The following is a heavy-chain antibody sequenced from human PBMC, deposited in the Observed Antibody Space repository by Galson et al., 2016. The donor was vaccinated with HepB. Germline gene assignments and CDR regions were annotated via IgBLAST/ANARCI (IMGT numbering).Heavy chain of an antibody. CDR1: GVSVMSGFNY. Sequence: SETLSLTCTISGVSVMSGFNYWTWIRQPPGKGLEWIGYVTYSGSTNYNPSLKGRVTILVDTSKNQFSLKVTSVTAADTAVYYCARKKGYQVGATTSSHWYLDVWGRGTLVTVSS. D-gene: IGHD1-26*01. V-gene: IGHV4-61*01. CDR2: VTYSGST. J-gene: IGHJ2*01. CDR3: ARKKGYQVGATTSSHWYLDV.